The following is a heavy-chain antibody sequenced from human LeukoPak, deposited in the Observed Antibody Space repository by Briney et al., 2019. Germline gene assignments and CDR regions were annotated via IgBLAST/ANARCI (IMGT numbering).Heavy chain of an antibody. D-gene: IGHD1-26*01. CDR1: GGSFSGYY. CDR2: INHSGST. J-gene: IGHJ6*02. CDR3: ASQPNPFGSGGYYYGMDV. V-gene: IGHV4-34*01. Sequence: SETLSLTCAVYGGSFSGYYWSWIRQPPGKGLEWIGEINHSGSTNYNPSLKSRVTISVDTSKNQFSLKLSSVTAADTAVYYCASQPNPFGSGGYYYGMDVWGQGTTVTVSS.